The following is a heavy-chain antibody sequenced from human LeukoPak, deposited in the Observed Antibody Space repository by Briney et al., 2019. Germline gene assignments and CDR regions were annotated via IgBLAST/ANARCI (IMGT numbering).Heavy chain of an antibody. D-gene: IGHD5-24*01. CDR2: TYYRSKWYN. Sequence: SQTLSLTCPISGDSVSSNSAASNWIRQSPSRGLEWLGRTYYRSKWYNDYAVSVKSRITINPDTSKNQFSLQLNSVTPEDTAVYYCAGDLGDGYNWFDPWVQGTLVTVSS. CDR3: AGDLGDGYNWFDP. V-gene: IGHV6-1*01. J-gene: IGHJ5*02. CDR1: GDSVSSNSAA.